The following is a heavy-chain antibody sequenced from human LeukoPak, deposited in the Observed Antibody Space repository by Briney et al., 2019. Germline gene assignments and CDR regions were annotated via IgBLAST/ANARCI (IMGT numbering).Heavy chain of an antibody. V-gene: IGHV3-53*01. CDR2: IYSGGGT. CDR3: AGRVDF. Sequence: GGSLRLSCAASGFTVSSNYMSWVRQAPGKGLEWVSLIYSGGGTYYADSVKGRFTISRDSSKNTLYLQMNSLRADDTAVYYCAGRVDFWGQGTLVTVSS. J-gene: IGHJ4*02. CDR1: GFTVSSNY. D-gene: IGHD3/OR15-3a*01.